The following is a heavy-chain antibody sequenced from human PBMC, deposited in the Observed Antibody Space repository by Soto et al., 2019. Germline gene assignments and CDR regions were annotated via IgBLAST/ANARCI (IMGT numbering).Heavy chain of an antibody. CDR1: GYTFTNYV. D-gene: IGHD2-15*01. CDR3: AIESHPHVPYCSGGSCYTH. CDR2: MNPNSGDT. V-gene: IGHV1-8*01. Sequence: ASVKVSCKASGYTFTNYVIHWVRQAPGQGLEWMGWMNPNSGDTGYAQKFQGRVTMTRNTSTGTAYMELSSLRSEDTAVYYCAIESHPHVPYCSGGSCYTHWGQGTLVTVSS. J-gene: IGHJ4*02.